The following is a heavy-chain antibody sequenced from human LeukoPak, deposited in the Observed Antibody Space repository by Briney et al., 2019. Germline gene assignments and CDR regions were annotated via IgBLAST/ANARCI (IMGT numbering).Heavy chain of an antibody. D-gene: IGHD4-17*01. CDR2: IYHSGST. Sequence: SETLSLTCTVSGGSISVSTWSSWVRQPPGKGLEWIGEIYHSGSTNYNPSLKSRVTISVDKSKNQFSLKLSSVTAADTAVYYCARDPGTTVTTSGYWYFDLWGRGTLVTVSS. V-gene: IGHV4-4*02. J-gene: IGHJ2*01. CDR3: ARDPGTTVTTSGYWYFDL. CDR1: GGSISVSTW.